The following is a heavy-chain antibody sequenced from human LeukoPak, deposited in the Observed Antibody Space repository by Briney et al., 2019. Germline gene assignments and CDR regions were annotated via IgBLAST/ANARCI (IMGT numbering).Heavy chain of an antibody. CDR3: AKTLWRGGQQLVNAFDI. V-gene: IGHV3-11*04. J-gene: IGHJ3*02. Sequence: GGSLRLSCAASGFTFSDYYMSWIRQAPGKGLEWVSYIISSGSTIYYADSVKGRFTISRDNAKNSLYLQMNSLRAEDTAVYYCAKTLWRGGQQLVNAFDIWGQGTMVTVSS. CDR2: IISSGSTI. D-gene: IGHD6-13*01. CDR1: GFTFSDYY.